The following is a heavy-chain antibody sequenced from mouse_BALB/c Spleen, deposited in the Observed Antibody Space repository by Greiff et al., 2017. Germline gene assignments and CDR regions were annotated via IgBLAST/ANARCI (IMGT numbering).Heavy chain of an antibody. V-gene: IGHV1-47*01. CDR3: ATSTVVNYWYFDV. D-gene: IGHD1-1*01. CDR1: GYTFTTYP. Sequence: VMLVESRAELVKPGASVKMSCKAFGYTFTTYPIEWMKQNHGKSLEWIGNFHPYNDDTKYNEKFKGKAKLTVEKSSSTVYLELSRLTSDDSAVYYCATSTVVNYWYFDVWGAGTTVTVSS. CDR2: FHPYNDDT. J-gene: IGHJ1*01.